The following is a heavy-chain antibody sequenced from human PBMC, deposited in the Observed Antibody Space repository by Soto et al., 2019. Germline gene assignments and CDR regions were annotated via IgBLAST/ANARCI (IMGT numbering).Heavy chain of an antibody. J-gene: IGHJ5*02. CDR3: ARGPGYSSGWYLNWFDP. Sequence: QVQLQQWGAGLLKPSETLSLTCAVYGGSFSGYYWSWIRQPPGKGLEWIGEINHSGSTNYNPSLKSGVTISVDTSKNQFSLKLSSVTAADTAVYYCARGPGYSSGWYLNWFDPWGQGTLVTVSS. CDR1: GGSFSGYY. V-gene: IGHV4-34*01. CDR2: INHSGST. D-gene: IGHD6-19*01.